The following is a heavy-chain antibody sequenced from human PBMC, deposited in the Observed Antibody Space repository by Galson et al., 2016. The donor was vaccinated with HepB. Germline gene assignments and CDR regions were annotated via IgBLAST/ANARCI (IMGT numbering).Heavy chain of an antibody. CDR3: ARKSGRRAGDCDY. D-gene: IGHD3-3*01. V-gene: IGHV6-1*01. J-gene: IGHJ4*02. CDR1: GDSVSSHSAA. Sequence: CAISGDSVSSHSAAWNWIRQSPSRGLEWLGRTYFRSKWYYDYPESLKSRITIKPDTSKNHFSLHLNSVTPEDTAVYYCARKSGRRAGDCDYWGQGTLVTGSS. CDR2: TYFRSKWYY.